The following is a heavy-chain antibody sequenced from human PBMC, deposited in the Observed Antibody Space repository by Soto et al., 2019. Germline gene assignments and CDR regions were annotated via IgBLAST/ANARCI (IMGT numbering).Heavy chain of an antibody. CDR2: IWYDGSNK. CDR1: GFTFSSYG. J-gene: IGHJ3*02. Sequence: QVQLVESGGGVVQPGRSLRLSCAASGFTFSSYGMHWVRQAPGKGLEWVAVIWYDGSNKYYADSVKGRFTISRDNSKNTMYLQMNSLRAEDTAVYYCAIGLGRYCSGGSCYRAGDDAFDIWGQGTMVTVSS. CDR3: AIGLGRYCSGGSCYRAGDDAFDI. D-gene: IGHD2-15*01. V-gene: IGHV3-33*01.